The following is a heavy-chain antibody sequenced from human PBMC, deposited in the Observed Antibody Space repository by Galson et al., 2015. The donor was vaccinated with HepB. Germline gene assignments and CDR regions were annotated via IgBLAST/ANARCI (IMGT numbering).Heavy chain of an antibody. V-gene: IGHV3-48*04. Sequence: SLRLSCAASGFTFSSYSMNWVRQAPGKGLEWVSSVSSSGSTKYYADSVQGRFTISRDNAKNSVYLQMNSLRAEDTAVYYCARVEVGKSYSTSWFIDYWGQGTLVTVSS. CDR1: GFTFSSYS. D-gene: IGHD6-13*01. CDR3: ARVEVGKSYSTSWFIDY. CDR2: VSSSGSTK. J-gene: IGHJ4*02.